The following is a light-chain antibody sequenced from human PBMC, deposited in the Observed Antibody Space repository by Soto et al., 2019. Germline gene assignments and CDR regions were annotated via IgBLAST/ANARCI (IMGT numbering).Light chain of an antibody. CDR3: QQRSNWPLT. Sequence: EIVLTHSPATLSLSPCERAALFCSASQSVSSYFAWYQQKPGQAPNLLIYDASNRATGIPARFSGSVSGTDFTLTISSLEPEDFAVYYCQQRSNWPLTFGQGTRLEIK. V-gene: IGKV3-11*01. J-gene: IGKJ5*01. CDR2: DAS. CDR1: QSVSSY.